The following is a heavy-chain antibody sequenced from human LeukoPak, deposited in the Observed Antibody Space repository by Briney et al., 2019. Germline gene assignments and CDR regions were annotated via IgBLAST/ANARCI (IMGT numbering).Heavy chain of an antibody. J-gene: IGHJ6*02. CDR3: ARERRITGTRYGMDV. CDR2: INHSGST. D-gene: IGHD1-20*01. V-gene: IGHV4-34*01. CDR1: GGSFSGYY. Sequence: SETLSLTCAVYGGSFSGYYWSWIRQPPGKGLEWIGEINHSGSTNYNPSLKSRVTISVDTSKNQFSLKLSSVTAADTAVYYCARERRITGTRYGMDVWGQGTTVTVSS.